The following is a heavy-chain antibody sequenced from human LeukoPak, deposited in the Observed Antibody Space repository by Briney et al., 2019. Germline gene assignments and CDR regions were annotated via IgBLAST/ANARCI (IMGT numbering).Heavy chain of an antibody. CDR1: GYIFTSYW. J-gene: IGHJ3*02. D-gene: IGHD2/OR15-2a*01. V-gene: IGHV5-51*01. CDR3: ARLSYDMGHAFDI. CDR2: IYPGDSDT. Sequence: GASLQISCKGSGYIFTSYWIGWVRRLPGKGLEWMGIIYPGDSDTRYSPSFQGQVTISADKSISTAYLQWSSLKASDTAMYYCARLSYDMGHAFDIWGQGTMVTVPS.